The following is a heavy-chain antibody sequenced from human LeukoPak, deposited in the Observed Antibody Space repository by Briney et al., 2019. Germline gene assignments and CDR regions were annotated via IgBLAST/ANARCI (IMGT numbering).Heavy chain of an antibody. CDR3: ARDTLGEGEDANYAVYYFDY. CDR2: IYHSGST. D-gene: IGHD4/OR15-4a*01. Sequence: PSETLSLTCTVSGGSISSGSYYWSWIRQPAGKGLEWIGNIYHSGSTYYNPSLKSRVTISVDTSKNQFSLKLSSVTAADTAVYYCARDTLGEGEDANYAVYYFDYWGQGTVVTVSS. V-gene: IGHV4-39*07. CDR1: GGSISSGSYY. J-gene: IGHJ4*02.